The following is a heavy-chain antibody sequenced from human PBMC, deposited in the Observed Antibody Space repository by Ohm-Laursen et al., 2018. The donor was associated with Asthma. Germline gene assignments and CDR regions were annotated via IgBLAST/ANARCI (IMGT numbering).Heavy chain of an antibody. V-gene: IGHV3-30*03. J-gene: IGHJ4*02. CDR1: GFTFSSYG. D-gene: IGHD3-22*01. CDR2: ISYDGSNK. CDR3: ARDRSPYYYDSSGLDY. Sequence: SLRPSCAASGFTFSSYGMHWVRQAPGKGLEWVAVISYDGSNKYYADSVKGRFTISRDNSKNTLYLQMNSLRAEDTAVYYCARDRSPYYYDSSGLDYWGQGTLVTVSS.